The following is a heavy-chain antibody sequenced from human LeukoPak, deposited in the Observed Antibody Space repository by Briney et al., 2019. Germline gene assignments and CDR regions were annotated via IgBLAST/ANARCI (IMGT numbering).Heavy chain of an antibody. V-gene: IGHV3-23*01. Sequence: PGGSLRLSCAASGFTFSSYAMSWVRQAPGKGLEWVSTISGSGGSTYYADSVKGRFTISRDNSKNTLYLQMNSLRAEDTAVYYCERDPPNSGYALDVWGQGTTVTVSS. CDR3: ERDPPNSGYALDV. CDR2: ISGSGGST. CDR1: GFTFSSYA. J-gene: IGHJ3*01. D-gene: IGHD7-27*01.